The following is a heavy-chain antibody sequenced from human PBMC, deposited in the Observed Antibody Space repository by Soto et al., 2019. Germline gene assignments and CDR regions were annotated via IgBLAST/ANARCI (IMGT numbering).Heavy chain of an antibody. V-gene: IGHV1-69*13. Sequence: SVKVACKASGGTFSSYAISWVRQAPGQGLEWMGGIIPIFATAKYAQKFQGRVTITADECTSTAYMELSSVRSQDTAVYYCARADPYYYDSPTAWQAFDYWGQGTQDTVSS. D-gene: IGHD3-22*01. CDR2: IIPIFATA. CDR3: ARADPYYYDSPTAWQAFDY. J-gene: IGHJ4*02. CDR1: GGTFSSYA.